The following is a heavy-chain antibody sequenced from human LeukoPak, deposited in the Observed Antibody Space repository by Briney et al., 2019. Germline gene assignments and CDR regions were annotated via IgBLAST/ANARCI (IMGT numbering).Heavy chain of an antibody. CDR2: IYTSGST. CDR1: GGSISSYY. CDR3: ARHTRAARRGSVGFDY. D-gene: IGHD6-6*01. V-gene: IGHV4-4*07. J-gene: IGHJ4*02. Sequence: SETLSLTCTVSGGSISSYYWSWIRQPAGKGPEWIGRIYTSGSTNYNPSLKSRVTMSVDTSKNQFSLKLSSVTAADTAVYYCARHTRAARRGSVGFDYWGQGTLVTVSS.